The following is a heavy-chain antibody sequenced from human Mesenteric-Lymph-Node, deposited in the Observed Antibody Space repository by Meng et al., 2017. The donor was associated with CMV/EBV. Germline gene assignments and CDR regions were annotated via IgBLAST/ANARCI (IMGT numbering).Heavy chain of an antibody. J-gene: IGHJ5*02. Sequence: SFITYYSNCIRHSPGKRLEGSAEINHSESTNSTPSLNSRVTISLDTSKNQFFLKLSSVTAADTAVYYCARCLSRPRLHQRGRWFDPWGQGTLVTVSS. CDR1: SFITYY. CDR2: INHSEST. CDR3: ARCLSRPRLHQRGRWFDP. D-gene: IGHD3-16*01. V-gene: IGHV4-34*01.